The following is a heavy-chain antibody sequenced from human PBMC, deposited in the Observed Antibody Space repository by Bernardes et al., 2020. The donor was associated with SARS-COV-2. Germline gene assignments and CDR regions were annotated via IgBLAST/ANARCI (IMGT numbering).Heavy chain of an antibody. D-gene: IGHD2-8*01. J-gene: IGHJ6*02. CDR1: GYTFTSYG. Sequence: ASVKVSCKASGYTFTSYGISWVRQAPGQGLEWMGWISAYNGNTNYAQKLQGRVTMTTDTSTSTAYMELRSLRSDDTAVYYCARDLVVVLYLPAPHKKYYYYGMDVWGQGTTVTVSS. CDR3: ARDLVVVLYLPAPHKKYYYYGMDV. CDR2: ISAYNGNT. V-gene: IGHV1-18*01.